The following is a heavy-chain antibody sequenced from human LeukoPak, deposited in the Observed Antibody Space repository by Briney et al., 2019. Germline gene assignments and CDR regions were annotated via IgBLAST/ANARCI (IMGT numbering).Heavy chain of an antibody. CDR3: ARDYYGSGTYRRGDWFDP. J-gene: IGHJ5*02. Sequence: SVKVSCNASAYTFTGYYIHWVRQAPGQGLEWMGWINPNSGGANYAQQFQDRVTMTRDTSITTAYMELSRLRSDDTAVYYCARDYYGSGTYRRGDWFDPWGQGTLVTVSS. V-gene: IGHV1-2*02. CDR2: INPNSGGA. CDR1: AYTFTGYY. D-gene: IGHD3-10*01.